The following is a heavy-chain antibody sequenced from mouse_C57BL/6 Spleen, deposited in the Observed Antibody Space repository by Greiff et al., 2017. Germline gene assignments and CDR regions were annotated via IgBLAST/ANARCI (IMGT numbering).Heavy chain of an antibody. J-gene: IGHJ2*01. CDR3: ARSYYGSRGYFDD. D-gene: IGHD1-1*01. CDR1: GYTFTNYW. Sequence: VQLQQSGAELVRPGTSVKMSCKASGYTFTNYWIGWAKQRPGHGLEWIGDIYPGGGYTNYNEKFKGKATLTADKSSSTDYLQFSSLTSEDSAIYYCARSYYGSRGYFDDWGKGTTLTVSS. CDR2: IYPGGGYT. V-gene: IGHV1-63*01.